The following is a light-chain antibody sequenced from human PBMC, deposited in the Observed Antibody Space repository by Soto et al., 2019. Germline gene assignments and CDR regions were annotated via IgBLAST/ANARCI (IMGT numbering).Light chain of an antibody. V-gene: IGKV3-15*01. CDR1: QSVNAN. CDR3: QQYNTWLWT. Sequence: EVVMTQSPATLSVSPGERATLSCRASQSVNANLAWYQQKPGQAPRLLIHGASNSATGIPARFSGSWFGTEIILTISSLPSEDFAVYYCQQYNTWLWTFGQGTKVEI. J-gene: IGKJ1*01. CDR2: GAS.